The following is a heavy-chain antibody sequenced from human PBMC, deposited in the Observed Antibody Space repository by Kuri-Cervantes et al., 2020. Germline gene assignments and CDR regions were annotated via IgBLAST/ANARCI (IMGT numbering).Heavy chain of an antibody. CDR1: GFTFSSYG. D-gene: IGHD4-11*01. J-gene: IGHJ4*02. CDR2: IRYVGKNK. V-gene: IGHV3-30*02. CDR3: TKERKDDYSNFRGVGD. Sequence: GESLKISCAASGFTFSSYGMHWVRQAPGKGLEWVAFIRYVGKNKYYADSVKGRFTVSRDNSKNTLFLQMDSLGAEDTALYYCTKERKDDYSNFRGVGDWGQGTLVTVSS.